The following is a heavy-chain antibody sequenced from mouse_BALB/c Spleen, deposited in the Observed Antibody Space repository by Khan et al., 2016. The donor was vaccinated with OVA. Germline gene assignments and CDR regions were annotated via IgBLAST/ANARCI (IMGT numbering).Heavy chain of an antibody. V-gene: IGHV1S136*01. CDR2: IYPFNDDT. J-gene: IGHJ2*01. CDR3: ARNYRYDVYFDY. CDR1: GYTFTSYV. D-gene: IGHD2-14*01. Sequence: EVELVESGPELVKPGASVKMSCKASGYTFTSYVIHWMKQKPGQGLEWIGYIYPFNDDTKYNEKFKGKATLTSDKSSSTAYMELSRLTSEDSAVYYCARNYRYDVYFDYWGQGTTLTVSS.